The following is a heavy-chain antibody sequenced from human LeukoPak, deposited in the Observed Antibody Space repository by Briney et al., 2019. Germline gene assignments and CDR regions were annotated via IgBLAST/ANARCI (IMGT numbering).Heavy chain of an antibody. Sequence: SETLSLTCTVSGYSFSSVTDYWAWLRQPPGKGLEWIASGDYSGGKYYNPSLESRVAISTTSVTGADTAVYYCAGERGEEYSSGWYKTNFFDNWGQRIRGTVSS. V-gene: IGHV4-39*06. D-gene: IGHD6-19*01. J-gene: IGHJ4*02. CDR1: GYSFSSVTDY. CDR3: WYKTNFFDN. CDR2: GDYSGGK.